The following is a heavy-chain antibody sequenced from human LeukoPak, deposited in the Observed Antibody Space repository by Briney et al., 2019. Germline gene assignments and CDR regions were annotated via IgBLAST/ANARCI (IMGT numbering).Heavy chain of an antibody. Sequence: PSETLFLTCTVSNDSFSNYYWTWIRQSPGKALEWIGYVYYTDKTHYNPSLKSRVFISADTSQNQFSLRLSSVTAADTAVYYCARASMRRRDGYNRHYEIDHWGQGTLVTVSS. D-gene: IGHD5-24*01. CDR2: VYYTDKT. CDR3: ARASMRRRDGYNRHYEIDH. CDR1: NDSFSNYY. J-gene: IGHJ1*01. V-gene: IGHV4-59*01.